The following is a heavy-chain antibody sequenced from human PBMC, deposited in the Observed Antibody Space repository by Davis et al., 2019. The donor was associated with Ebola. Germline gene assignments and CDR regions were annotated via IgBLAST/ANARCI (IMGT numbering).Heavy chain of an antibody. V-gene: IGHV4-39*07. J-gene: IGHJ4*02. Sequence: MPSETLSLTCTVSGGFVGSTDFYWSWIRQPPGKGLEWLGEVSHSGYSNYNPSLKSRVTISVDTSKNQFSLKLSSVTAADTAVYYCARMYSSGWYGDVDYWGQGTLVTVSS. CDR3: ARMYSSGWYGDVDY. D-gene: IGHD6-19*01. CDR1: GGFVGSTDFY. CDR2: VSHSGYS.